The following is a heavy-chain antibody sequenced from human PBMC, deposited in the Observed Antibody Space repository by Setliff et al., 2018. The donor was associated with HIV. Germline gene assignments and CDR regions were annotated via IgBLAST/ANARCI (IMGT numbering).Heavy chain of an antibody. J-gene: IGHJ4*02. V-gene: IGHV3-21*01. Sequence: PGGSLRLSCAASGFTFSSYSMNWVRQAPGKGLEWVSSISSISSHIYYADSVKGRFTISRDTARNSLYLQMNSLRAEDTAVYYCARDQVPNYYDSSGYYYIDYWGQGTLVTVSS. CDR3: ARDQVPNYYDSSGYYYIDY. CDR2: ISSISSHI. CDR1: GFTFSSYS. D-gene: IGHD3-22*01.